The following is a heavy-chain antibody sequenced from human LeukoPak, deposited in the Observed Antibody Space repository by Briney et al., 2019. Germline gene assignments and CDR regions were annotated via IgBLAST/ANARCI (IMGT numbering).Heavy chain of an antibody. CDR2: SSSSSSYI. CDR3: ARSSPDYGDYEYYFDY. V-gene: IGHV3-21*01. J-gene: IGHJ4*02. D-gene: IGHD4-17*01. CDR1: GFTFSSYS. Sequence: GGSLRLSCAASGFTFSSYSMNWVRQAPGKGLEWVSSSSSSSSYIYYADSVKGRFTISRDNAKNSLYLQMNSLRAEDTAVYYCARSSPDYGDYEYYFDYWGQGTLVTVSS.